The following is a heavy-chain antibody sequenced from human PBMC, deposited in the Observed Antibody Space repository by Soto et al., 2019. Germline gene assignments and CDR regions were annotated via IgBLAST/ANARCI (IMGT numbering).Heavy chain of an antibody. CDR2: ISPHKGDT. V-gene: IGHV1-18*01. D-gene: IGHD3-10*01. J-gene: IGHJ4*02. CDR3: AKSTRSGSYNY. CDR1: GYTFSSIC. Sequence: RASVKVSCKTSGYTFSSICISWVRQAPGQGLEWMGWISPHKGDTYYAQRLQGRVTMTTDTSTSTAYMELRSLRAEDTAVYYCAKSTRSGSYNYWGQGTLVTVSS.